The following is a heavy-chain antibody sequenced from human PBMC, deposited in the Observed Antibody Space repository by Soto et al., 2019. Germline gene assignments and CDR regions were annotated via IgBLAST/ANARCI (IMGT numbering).Heavy chain of an antibody. Sequence: SETLSLTCAVHGGSFSGYYWSWIRQPPGKGLEWIGEINHSGSTNYNPSLKSRVTISVDTSKNQFSLKLSSVTAADTAVYYCARRRTGSRQLVAILDYWGQGTLVTVSS. J-gene: IGHJ4*02. CDR3: ARRRTGSRQLVAILDY. CDR2: INHSGST. D-gene: IGHD6-13*01. V-gene: IGHV4-34*01. CDR1: GGSFSGYY.